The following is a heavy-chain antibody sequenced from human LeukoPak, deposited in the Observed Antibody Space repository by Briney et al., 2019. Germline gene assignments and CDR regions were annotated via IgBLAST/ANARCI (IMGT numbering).Heavy chain of an antibody. Sequence: SETLSLTCAVYGGSFSGYYWSWIRQPPGKGLEWIGEINHSGSTNYNPSLKSRVTISVDTSKNQFSLKLSSVTAADTAVYYCAATLEMATQSDYWGQGTLVTASS. CDR3: AATLEMATQSDY. J-gene: IGHJ4*02. V-gene: IGHV4-34*01. CDR2: INHSGST. D-gene: IGHD5-24*01. CDR1: GGSFSGYY.